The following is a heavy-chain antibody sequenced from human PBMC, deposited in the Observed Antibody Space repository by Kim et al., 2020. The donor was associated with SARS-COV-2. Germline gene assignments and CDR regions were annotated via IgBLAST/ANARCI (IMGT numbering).Heavy chain of an antibody. D-gene: IGHD3-10*01. CDR3: ARGQGSGSYGGYYYYGMDV. CDR2: IYYSGST. J-gene: IGHJ6*02. V-gene: IGHV4-39*01. Sequence: SETLSLTCTVSGGSISSSSYYWGWIRQPPGKGLEWIGSIYYSGSTYYNPSLKSRVTISVDTSKNQFSLKLSSVTAADTAVYYCARGQGSGSYGGYYYYGMDVWGQGTTVTVSS. CDR1: GGSISSSSYY.